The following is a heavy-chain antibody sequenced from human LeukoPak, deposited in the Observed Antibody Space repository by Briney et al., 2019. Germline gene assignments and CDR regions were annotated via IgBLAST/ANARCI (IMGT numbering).Heavy chain of an antibody. CDR2: MNPNSGNT. CDR1: GYSFTSYW. Sequence: GESLKISCKGSGYSFTSYWIGWVRQATGQGLEWMGWMNPNSGNTGYAQKFQGRVTITRNTSISTAYMELSSLRSEDTAVYYCARGRRSSTRVNWFDPWGQGTLVTVSS. CDR3: ARGRRSSTRVNWFDP. J-gene: IGHJ5*02. D-gene: IGHD2-2*01. V-gene: IGHV1-8*03.